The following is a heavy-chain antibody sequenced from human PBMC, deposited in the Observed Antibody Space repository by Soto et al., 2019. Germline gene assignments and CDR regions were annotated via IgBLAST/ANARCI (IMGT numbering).Heavy chain of an antibody. Sequence: GESLKISCAASGFTFSSYGMHWVRQAPGKGLEWVAVISYDGSNKYYADSVKGRFTISRDNSKNTLYLQMNSLRAEDTAVYYCARDGELGYCSSTSCQGYFQHWGQGTLVTVSS. V-gene: IGHV3-30*03. D-gene: IGHD2-2*01. CDR3: ARDGELGYCSSTSCQGYFQH. CDR1: GFTFSSYG. J-gene: IGHJ1*01. CDR2: ISYDGSNK.